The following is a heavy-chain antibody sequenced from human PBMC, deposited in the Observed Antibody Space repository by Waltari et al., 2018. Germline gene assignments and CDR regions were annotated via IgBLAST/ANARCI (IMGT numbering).Heavy chain of an antibody. CDR1: GFSVSDNY. V-gene: IGHV3-53*01. D-gene: IGHD1-1*01. Sequence: EEQLVESGGGVIQIGGSLRLSCEGSGFSVSDNYRNWVRQGPGKGQGWASTIDRDGNTYSADSVKCRFATSRGSSRDTVYFEMNSLRPDDTAVYYCASTLHLDGWLDGFDIWGQGTVVTVSS. J-gene: IGHJ3*02. CDR3: ASTLHLDGWLDGFDI. CDR2: IDRDGNT.